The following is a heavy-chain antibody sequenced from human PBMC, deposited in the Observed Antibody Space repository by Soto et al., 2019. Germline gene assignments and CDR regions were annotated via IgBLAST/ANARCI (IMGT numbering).Heavy chain of an antibody. CDR1: GFTFSSYA. CDR2: ISYDGSNK. CDR3: ARDSIVGAQKFDY. Sequence: QVQLVESGGGVVQPGRSLRLSCAASGFTFSSYAMHWVRQAPGKGLEWVAVISYDGSNKYYADSVKGRFTISRDNSKKTLYLQMNSLRAEDTAVYYCARDSIVGAQKFDYWGQGTLVTVSS. V-gene: IGHV3-30-3*01. J-gene: IGHJ4*02. D-gene: IGHD1-26*01.